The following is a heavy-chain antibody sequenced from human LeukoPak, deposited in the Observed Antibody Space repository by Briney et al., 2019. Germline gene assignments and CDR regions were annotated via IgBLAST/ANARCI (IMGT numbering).Heavy chain of an antibody. CDR3: ASYSSSWYYFDY. J-gene: IGHJ4*02. Sequence: SETLSLTCTVSGYSISSGSYYWSWIRQPAGKGLEWIGRIYTSGSTNYNPSLKSRVTISVDTSKNQFSLKLSSVTAADTAVYYCASYSSSWYYFDYWGQGTLVTVSS. D-gene: IGHD6-13*01. V-gene: IGHV4-61*02. CDR1: GYSISSGSYY. CDR2: IYTSGST.